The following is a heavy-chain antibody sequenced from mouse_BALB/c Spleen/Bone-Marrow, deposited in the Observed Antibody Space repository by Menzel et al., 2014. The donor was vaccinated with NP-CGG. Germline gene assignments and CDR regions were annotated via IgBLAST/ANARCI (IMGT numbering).Heavy chain of an antibody. Sequence: QVQLQQSGAELVEPGASVKLSCKASGYTFXSYWMHWVKQRPGQGLEWIGEINPSNGRTNYNEKFKSKATLTVDKSSSTAYMQLSSLTSEDSAVYYCARGYFAYWGQGTLVTVSA. V-gene: IGHV1S81*02. CDR2: INPSNGRT. D-gene: IGHD2-14*01. J-gene: IGHJ3*01. CDR1: GYTFXSYW. CDR3: ARGYFAY.